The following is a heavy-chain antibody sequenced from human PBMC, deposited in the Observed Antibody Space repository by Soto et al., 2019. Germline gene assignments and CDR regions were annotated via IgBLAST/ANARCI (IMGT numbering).Heavy chain of an antibody. V-gene: IGHV4-59*01. Sequence: QVQLQESGPRLVKPSETLSLTCGVSGVSISNYYWSWVRQPPGKGLEWIAYLSYSGSPTYSPSLKSRVTIPLARSKDQFSLSLTSVTAADTPVYYCARITTFLTSDIWGQGLMVTVSS. J-gene: IGHJ3*02. CDR1: GVSISNYY. CDR3: ARITTFLTSDI. CDR2: LSYSGSP. D-gene: IGHD1-1*01.